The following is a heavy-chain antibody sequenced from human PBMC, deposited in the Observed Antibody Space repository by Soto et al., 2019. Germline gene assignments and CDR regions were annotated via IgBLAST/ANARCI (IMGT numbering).Heavy chain of an antibody. Sequence: QVQLVESGGGVVQPGRSLRLSCAASGFTFSSYGMHWVRQAPGKGLEWVAVISYDGSNKYYADSVKGRFTISRDNSKNTLYLQMNSLRAEDTAVYYCAKDPDGDYVRFDYWGQGTLVTVSS. CDR1: GFTFSSYG. J-gene: IGHJ4*02. CDR2: ISYDGSNK. V-gene: IGHV3-30*18. D-gene: IGHD4-17*01. CDR3: AKDPDGDYVRFDY.